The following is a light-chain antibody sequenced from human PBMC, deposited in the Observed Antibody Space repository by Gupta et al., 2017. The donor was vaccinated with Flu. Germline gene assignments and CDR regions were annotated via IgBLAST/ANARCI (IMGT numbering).Light chain of an antibody. V-gene: IGKV3-20*01. CDR3: QQDGSSRT. Sequence: CRASQSVSSSYLAWYQQKPGQAPRLLFYDASSRATGIPDRFSGSGSGTDFTLTISRREPEDFAVYYCQQDGSSRTFGQGTKVEIK. J-gene: IGKJ1*01. CDR1: QSVSSSY. CDR2: DAS.